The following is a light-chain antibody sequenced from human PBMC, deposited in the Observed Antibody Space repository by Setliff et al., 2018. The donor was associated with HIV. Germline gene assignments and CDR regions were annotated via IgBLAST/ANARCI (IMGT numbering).Light chain of an antibody. Sequence: NFMLTQPHSEWESPGKTVTISCTRSSGSIAYNYVQWYQQRPGSSPTTVIYEDNQRPSGVPDRFSGSIDSSSNSASLTFSGLKTEDEADYYCQSYDSSNVVFGGGTKVTVL. J-gene: IGLJ2*01. CDR2: EDN. CDR1: SGSIAYNY. V-gene: IGLV6-57*01. CDR3: QSYDSSNVV.